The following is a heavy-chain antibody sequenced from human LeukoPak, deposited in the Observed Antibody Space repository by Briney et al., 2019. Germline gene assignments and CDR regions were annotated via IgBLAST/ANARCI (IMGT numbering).Heavy chain of an antibody. V-gene: IGHV1-18*01. D-gene: IGHD3-10*01. J-gene: IGHJ5*02. CDR1: GYTFTSYG. CDR3: ARDNLLWFGESTWFDP. Sequence: EASVKVSCKASGYTFTSYGISWVRQAPGQGLEWMGWISAYNGNTNYAQKLQGRVTMTTDTSTSTAYMELRSLRSDDTAVYYCARDNLLWFGESTWFDPWGQGTLVTVSS. CDR2: ISAYNGNT.